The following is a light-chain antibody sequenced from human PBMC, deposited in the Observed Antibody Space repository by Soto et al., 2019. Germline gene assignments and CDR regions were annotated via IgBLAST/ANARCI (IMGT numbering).Light chain of an antibody. V-gene: IGKV3-20*01. CDR2: GAS. CDR3: QQYGSTPFI. CDR1: QTVGSNF. J-gene: IGKJ3*01. Sequence: EIVLTQSPGPLSLSPGERATLSCRASQTVGSNFLAWYRQKPGQAPRLLIYGASSRATGIPDRFSGSGSGTDFTLTITKLDPEDFAVYYCQQYGSTPFIFGPGTKVDF.